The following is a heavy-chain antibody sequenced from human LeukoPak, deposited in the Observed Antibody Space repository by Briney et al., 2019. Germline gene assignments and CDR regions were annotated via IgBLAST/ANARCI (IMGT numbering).Heavy chain of an antibody. Sequence: SVKVSCKASGGSFSNFAINWVRQAPGQGLEWIGKITPILDTTNYAQEFQGRVTITADKSSTTANIDSRTAYMELSSLRSEDTAVYFCARGGGTGFYCYSYAMDLWGQGTTVIVSS. CDR2: ITPILDTT. CDR1: GGSFSNFA. V-gene: IGHV1-69*04. D-gene: IGHD2-21*02. J-gene: IGHJ6*02. CDR3: ARGGGTGFYCYSYAMDL.